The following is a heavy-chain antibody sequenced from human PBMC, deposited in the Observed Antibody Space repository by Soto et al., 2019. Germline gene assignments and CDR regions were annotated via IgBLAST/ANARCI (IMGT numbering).Heavy chain of an antibody. Sequence: GASVKVSCKASGGTFSSYAISWVRQAPGQGLEWMGGIIPIFGTANYAQKFQGRVTITADKSTSTAYMELNSLRAEDTAVYYCAKDDLYDFWSGSDYYYYGMDVWGQGTTVTVSS. CDR1: GGTFSSYA. CDR3: AKDDLYDFWSGSDYYYYGMDV. V-gene: IGHV1-69*06. J-gene: IGHJ6*02. D-gene: IGHD3-3*01. CDR2: IIPIFGTA.